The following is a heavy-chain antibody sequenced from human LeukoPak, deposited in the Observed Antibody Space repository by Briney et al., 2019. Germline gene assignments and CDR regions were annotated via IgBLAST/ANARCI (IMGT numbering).Heavy chain of an antibody. D-gene: IGHD5-12*01. CDR3: AQVATDY. J-gene: IGHJ4*02. Sequence: ASVKVSCKASGGTFTGYYIHWVRQAPGQGLEWMGWINPNSGAPNYAQNFQGRVTMTRDTSISTVYMELSRLRSDDTAVYYCAQVATDYWGQGTLVTVSS. V-gene: IGHV1-2*02. CDR1: GGTFTGYY. CDR2: INPNSGAP.